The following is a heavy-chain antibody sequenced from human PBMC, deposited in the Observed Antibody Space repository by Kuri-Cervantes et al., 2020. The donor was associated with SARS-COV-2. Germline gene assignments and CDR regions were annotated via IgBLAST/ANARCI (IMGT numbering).Heavy chain of an antibody. CDR1: GFTFSSYA. CDR2: IYHSGST. D-gene: IGHD6-13*01. V-gene: IGHV4-38-2*02. J-gene: IGHJ5*02. CDR3: ARESSSSWYWFDP. Sequence: ESLKISCAASGFTFSSYAMSWVRQAPGKGLEWIGSIYHSGSTYYNPSLKSRVTISVDTSKNQFSLKLSSVTAADTAVYYCARESSSSWYWFDPWGQGTLVTDSS.